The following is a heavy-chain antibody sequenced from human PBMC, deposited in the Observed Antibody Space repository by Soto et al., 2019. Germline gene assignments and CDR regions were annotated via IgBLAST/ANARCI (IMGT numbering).Heavy chain of an antibody. CDR1: GGSLYSGDYY. D-gene: IGHD7-27*01. J-gene: IGHJ6*02. Sequence: SETLSLTCTVSGGSLYSGDYYWSWIRQPPGKGLEWIGYIYYSESTYYNPSLKSRVTISVATSKNQFSLKLSSVTAADTAVYYCARDQEGLGKGYYYYGMDLWGQGTTVTVSS. CDR2: IYYSEST. CDR3: ARDQEGLGKGYYYYGMDL. V-gene: IGHV4-30-4*01.